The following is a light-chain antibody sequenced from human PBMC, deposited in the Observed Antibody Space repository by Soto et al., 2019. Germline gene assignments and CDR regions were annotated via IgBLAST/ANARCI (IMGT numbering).Light chain of an antibody. CDR3: QQFLNYPLT. Sequence: AIQLTQSPSSLSASIGDRVTITCRASQGISSDLAWYQQKPGKAPKLLIYDASTLEGGVPSRFSGSGSGTDFTLTITSLQPEDFATYYCQQFLNYPLTFGGGTKVEIK. CDR1: QGISSD. V-gene: IGKV1D-13*01. CDR2: DAS. J-gene: IGKJ4*01.